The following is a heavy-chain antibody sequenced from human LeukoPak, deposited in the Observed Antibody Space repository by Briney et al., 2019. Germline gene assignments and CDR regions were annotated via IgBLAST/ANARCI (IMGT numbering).Heavy chain of an antibody. D-gene: IGHD1-26*01. V-gene: IGHV3-21*01. Sequence: GGSLRLSCAASGFIFSSYSMNWVRQAPGKGLEWVSFISSASTYIFYADSVRGRFTISRDNSKNTLYLQMNSLRAEDTAVYYCARTKSAGATDYWGQGTLVTVSS. CDR2: ISSASTYI. CDR1: GFIFSSYS. CDR3: ARTKSAGATDY. J-gene: IGHJ4*02.